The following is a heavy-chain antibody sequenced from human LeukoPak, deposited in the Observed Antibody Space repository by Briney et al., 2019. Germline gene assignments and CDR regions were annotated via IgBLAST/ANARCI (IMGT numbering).Heavy chain of an antibody. D-gene: IGHD3-22*01. Sequence: SETLSLTCTVSGGSISSSSYYWGWIRQPPGKGLECIGSIYYSGSTYYNPSLKSRVTISVDTSKNQFSLKLSSVTAADTAVYYCAREGIYDSSGYGGLDIWGQGTMVTVSS. J-gene: IGHJ3*02. V-gene: IGHV4-39*07. CDR2: IYYSGST. CDR3: AREGIYDSSGYGGLDI. CDR1: GGSISSSSYY.